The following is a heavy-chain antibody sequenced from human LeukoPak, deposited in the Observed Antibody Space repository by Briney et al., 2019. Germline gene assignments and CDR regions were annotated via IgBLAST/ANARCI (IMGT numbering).Heavy chain of an antibody. CDR1: GFTFSSYA. CDR3: ARGGTYYYDSSGYYPFFYFDY. Sequence: GGSLRLSCAASGFTFSSYAMHWVRQAPGKGLEWVAVISYDGSNKYYADSVKGRLTISRDNSKNTLYLQMNSLRAEDTAVYYCARGGTYYYDSSGYYPFFYFDYWGQGTLVTVSS. CDR2: ISYDGSNK. D-gene: IGHD3-22*01. V-gene: IGHV3-30*01. J-gene: IGHJ4*02.